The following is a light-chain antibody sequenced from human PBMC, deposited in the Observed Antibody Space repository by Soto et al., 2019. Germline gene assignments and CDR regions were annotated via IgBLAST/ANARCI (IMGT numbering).Light chain of an antibody. V-gene: IGKV2-28*01. CDR3: TQPLQSPT. CDR1: ESRLHTNGFNY. CDR2: LAS. J-gene: IGKJ1*01. Sequence: DIVMTQSPLSLPVTPGEPASISCRSSESRLHTNGFNYLNWYLQKPGQSPQLLIYLASYRASGVPDRFSGSGSGTDFTLKISRVVAEDFGVYYCTQPLQSPTFGQGTKVAIK.